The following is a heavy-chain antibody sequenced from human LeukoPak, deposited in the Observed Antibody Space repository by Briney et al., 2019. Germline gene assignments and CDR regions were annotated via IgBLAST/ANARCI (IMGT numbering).Heavy chain of an antibody. CDR3: AKERGYGDAEGYGMDV. Sequence: GGSLRLSCAASGFTFSSYGMHWVRQAPGKGLEWVAVISYDGSNKYYADSVKGRFTISRDNSKNTLYLQMNSLRAEDTAVYYCAKERGYGDAEGYGMDVWGQGTTVTVSS. CDR1: GFTFSSYG. D-gene: IGHD4-17*01. J-gene: IGHJ6*02. CDR2: ISYDGSNK. V-gene: IGHV3-30*18.